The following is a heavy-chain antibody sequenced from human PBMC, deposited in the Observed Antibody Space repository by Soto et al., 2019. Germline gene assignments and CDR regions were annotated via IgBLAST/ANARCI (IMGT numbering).Heavy chain of an antibody. CDR2: IYYSGST. Sequence: SETLSLTCTVSGGSISSSSYYWGWIRQPPGKGLEWIGSIYYSGSTYYNPSLKSRVTISVDTSKNQFSLKLSSVTAADTAVYYCATGDYGSNSEGMDVWGQGTTVTVSS. J-gene: IGHJ6*02. V-gene: IGHV4-39*01. CDR3: ATGDYGSNSEGMDV. CDR1: GGSISSSSYY. D-gene: IGHD4-17*01.